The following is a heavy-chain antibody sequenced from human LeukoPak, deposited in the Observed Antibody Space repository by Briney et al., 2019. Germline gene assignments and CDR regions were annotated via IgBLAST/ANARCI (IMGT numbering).Heavy chain of an antibody. Sequence: PSETLSLTCAVYGGSFSGYYWSWIRQPPGKGLEWIGEINHSGSTNYNPSLKSRVTIAVVTSKNQFSLKLSSVSAADTAVYYCARGRMVRGVIGYYYYYGMDVWGQGTTVTVSS. CDR3: ARGRMVRGVIGYYYYYGMDV. CDR2: INHSGST. V-gene: IGHV4-34*01. D-gene: IGHD3-10*01. J-gene: IGHJ6*02. CDR1: GGSFSGYY.